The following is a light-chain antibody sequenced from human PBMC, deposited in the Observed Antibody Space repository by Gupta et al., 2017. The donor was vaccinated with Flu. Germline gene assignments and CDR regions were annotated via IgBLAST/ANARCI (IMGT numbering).Light chain of an antibody. V-gene: IGKV1-5*03. CDR1: QSIHNY. CDR2: EAS. CDR3: QQYGSWWT. J-gene: IGKJ1*01. Sequence: SPSTLSASVGDRVTGTCRDSQSIHNYLAWYQQRPGKAPKLLIYEASSGESGVTSRFSGSGCGTEFTLTSSSLQPDDIAVYYCQQYGSWWTFGQGTKVEIK.